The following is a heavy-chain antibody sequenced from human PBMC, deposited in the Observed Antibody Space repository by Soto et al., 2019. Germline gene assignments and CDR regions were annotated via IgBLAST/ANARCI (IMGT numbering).Heavy chain of an antibody. CDR2: IIPIFGTA. V-gene: IGHV1-69*13. Sequence: GTSVKASCKASVGTFSSYAISWVRQAPGQGLEWMGGIIPIFGTANYAQKFQGRVTITAAESTSTAYMELSSLRSEDTAVYYCANTKKGRWLHRRNAFDIWGQGTLVTVSS. J-gene: IGHJ3*02. CDR3: ANTKKGRWLHRRNAFDI. CDR1: VGTFSSYA. D-gene: IGHD2-15*01.